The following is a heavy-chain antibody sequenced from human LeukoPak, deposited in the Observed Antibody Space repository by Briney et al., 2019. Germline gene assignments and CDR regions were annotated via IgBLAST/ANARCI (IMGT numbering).Heavy chain of an antibody. D-gene: IGHD3-3*01. J-gene: IGHJ5*02. CDR1: GGSIRSSDYY. Sequence: SETLSLTCTVSGGSIRSSDYYWAWIRQPPGRGLEWIGTIHYSGSTFYKPPLKSRVTISVDTSKNQFSLKLGSVTAADTAVYYCASERLLYNWFDPWGQGTLVTVSS. CDR3: ASERLLYNWFDP. V-gene: IGHV4-39*01. CDR2: IHYSGST.